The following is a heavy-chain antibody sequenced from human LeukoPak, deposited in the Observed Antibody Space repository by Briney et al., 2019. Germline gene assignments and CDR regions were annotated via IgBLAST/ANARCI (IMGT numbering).Heavy chain of an antibody. CDR3: ARDKSTLSSGYYYVGTAFDI. V-gene: IGHV4-4*02. J-gene: IGHJ3*02. D-gene: IGHD3-22*01. CDR2: IYHSGST. CDR1: GGSISSSNW. Sequence: SETLSLTCAVSGGSISSSNWWSWVRPPPGKGLEWIGGIYHSGSTNYNPSLKSRVTISVDKSKNQFSLKLSSVTAADTAVYYCARDKSTLSSGYYYVGTAFDIWGQGTMVTVSS.